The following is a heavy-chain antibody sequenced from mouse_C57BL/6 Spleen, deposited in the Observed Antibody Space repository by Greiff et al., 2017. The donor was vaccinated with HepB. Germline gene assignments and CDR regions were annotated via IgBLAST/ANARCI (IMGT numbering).Heavy chain of an antibody. V-gene: IGHV1-64*01. CDR2: IHPNSGST. CDR3: ARDYGSTYYFDY. CDR1: GYTFTSYW. D-gene: IGHD1-1*01. Sequence: VQLQQPGAELVKPGASVKLSCEASGYTFTSYWMHWVKQRPGQGLEWIGMIHPNSGSTNYNEKFKSKATLTVDKSSSTAYMQLSSLTSEDSAVYYCARDYGSTYYFDYWGQGTTLTVSS. J-gene: IGHJ2*01.